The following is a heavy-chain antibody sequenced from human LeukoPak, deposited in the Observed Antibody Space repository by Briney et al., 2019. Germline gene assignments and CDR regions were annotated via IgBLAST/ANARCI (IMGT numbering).Heavy chain of an antibody. Sequence: SETLSLTCTVSGGSISSYYWSWIRQPPGKGLEWIGYMYYSGTTNYNPSLKSRVTISIDTSKSQFSLKLTSVTAADTAMYYCARGSNWFDPWGQGTLVTVSS. J-gene: IGHJ5*02. CDR2: MYYSGTT. V-gene: IGHV4-59*01. CDR3: ARGSNWFDP. CDR1: GGSISSYY.